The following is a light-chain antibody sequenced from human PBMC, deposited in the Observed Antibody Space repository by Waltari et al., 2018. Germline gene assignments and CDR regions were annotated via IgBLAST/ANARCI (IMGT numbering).Light chain of an antibody. CDR1: SGHSSNI. CDR2: VNSDGSH. CDR3: QTGGNGTWV. V-gene: IGLV4-69*01. Sequence: QLVLTQSPSASASLGASVKLTCTLSSGHSSNIVAWHQQKPEKGPRYLMKVNSDGSHTKGDVIPDRFAGSSSGSERYLTISSLQSEDEADYYCQTGGNGTWVFGGGTKLTVV. J-gene: IGLJ3*02.